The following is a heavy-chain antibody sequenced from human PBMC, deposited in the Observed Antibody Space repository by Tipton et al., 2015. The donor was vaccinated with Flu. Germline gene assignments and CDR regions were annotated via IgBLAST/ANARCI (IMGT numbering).Heavy chain of an antibody. Sequence: TLSLTCTVSGGSISSGGYYWSWIRQHPGKGLEWIGYIYYSGSTYCNPSLKSRVTISVDTSKNQFSLKLSSVTAADTAVYYCARGAYDFWSGYPTHYFDYWGQGTLVTVSS. CDR3: ARGAYDFWSGYPTHYFDY. D-gene: IGHD3-3*01. J-gene: IGHJ4*02. CDR1: GGSISSGGYY. CDR2: IYYSGST. V-gene: IGHV4-31*03.